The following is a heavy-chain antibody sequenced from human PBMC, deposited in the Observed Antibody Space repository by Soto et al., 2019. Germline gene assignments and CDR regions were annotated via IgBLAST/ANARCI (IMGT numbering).Heavy chain of an antibody. Sequence: GGSLRLSCAASGFTFSSYAMSWVRQAPGKGLEWVSGFRTSGDGGTTYYADSVKGRFTISRDNSKNMLFLQMNSLRAEDTAIYYCAKKVNSGPGSQYFDYWGQGTLVTVSS. CDR2: FRTSGDGGTT. CDR1: GFTFSSYA. V-gene: IGHV3-23*01. J-gene: IGHJ4*02. CDR3: AKKVNSGPGSQYFDY. D-gene: IGHD3-10*01.